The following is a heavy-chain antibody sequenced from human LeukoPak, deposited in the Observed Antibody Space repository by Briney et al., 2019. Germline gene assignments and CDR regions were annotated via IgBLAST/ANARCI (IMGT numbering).Heavy chain of an antibody. D-gene: IGHD2-15*01. J-gene: IGHJ5*02. V-gene: IGHV5-51*01. Sequence: GKSLKISCRGSGYTFSNYWIGWVRQMPRKGLELVGIFYTGKYDNRYGPSFQGRVTLSVDKSINTAYLPLSSLRASDTAIHYCTRGPKDVVVGAEWFDPWGQGTLVTVSS. CDR1: GYTFSNYW. CDR2: FYTGKYDN. CDR3: TRGPKDVVVGAEWFDP.